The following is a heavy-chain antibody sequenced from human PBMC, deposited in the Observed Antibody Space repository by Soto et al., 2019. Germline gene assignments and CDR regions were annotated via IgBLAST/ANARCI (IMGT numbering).Heavy chain of an antibody. CDR1: GGSISRYY. CDR3: ASGPYDFWSGYYSHYYYYMDV. J-gene: IGHJ6*03. V-gene: IGHV4-59*01. Sequence: SETRSLKRPVAGGSISRYYWNWNRRPPGKGLECIGYIYYSGSTNYNPSLKSRVTISVDTSKNQFSLKLSSVTAADTAVYYCASGPYDFWSGYYSHYYYYMDVWGKGTTLTVSS. D-gene: IGHD3-3*01. CDR2: IYYSGST.